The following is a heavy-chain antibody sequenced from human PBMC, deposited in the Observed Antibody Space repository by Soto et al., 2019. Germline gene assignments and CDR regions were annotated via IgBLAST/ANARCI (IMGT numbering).Heavy chain of an antibody. D-gene: IGHD2-15*01. CDR3: EREGRRWTVDY. V-gene: IGHV4-61*01. Sequence: PSETLSLTCTVSGGSVIGGSYFWIWVRQPPGKGLEWIGYFYYSGSTKYNPSLKSRVTILEDTSKNQFSLKLNSVTAADTAVYYCEREGRRWTVDYWLQGARVT. CDR2: FYYSGST. CDR1: GGSVIGGSYF. J-gene: IGHJ4*02.